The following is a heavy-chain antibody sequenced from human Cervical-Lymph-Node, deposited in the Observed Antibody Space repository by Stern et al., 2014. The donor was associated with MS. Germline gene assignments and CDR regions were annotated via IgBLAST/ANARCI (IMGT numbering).Heavy chain of an antibody. Sequence: VQLVESGPGLVKPSETLSLICTVSGGSISRTNYFWGWIRQPPGKGLEWIGSISNSGRAYNHPTLRGRVIMSVDPSKNQVSLKLSSVTAADTAVYYCARHARASDWHADFESWGQGTLLTVSS. D-gene: IGHD6-19*01. CDR1: GGSISRTNYF. CDR2: ISNSGRA. CDR3: ARHARASDWHADFES. V-gene: IGHV4-39*01. J-gene: IGHJ4*02.